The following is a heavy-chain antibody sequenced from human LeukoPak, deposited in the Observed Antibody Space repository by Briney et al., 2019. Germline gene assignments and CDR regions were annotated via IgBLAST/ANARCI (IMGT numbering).Heavy chain of an antibody. J-gene: IGHJ4*02. V-gene: IGHV4-59*06. CDR2: MSYSGNT. CDR1: GGSISSYH. Sequence: PSETLSLTCTVSGGSISSYHWSWIRQHPGTGLEWIGHMSYSGNTKYNASLKSRVTISLDTSKNQFSLKLNSVTAADTAIYYCAVKVAATGFYWGQGTLVTVSS. D-gene: IGHD6-13*01. CDR3: AVKVAATGFY.